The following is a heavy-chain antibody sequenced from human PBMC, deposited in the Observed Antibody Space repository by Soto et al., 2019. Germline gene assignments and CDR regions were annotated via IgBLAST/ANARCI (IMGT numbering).Heavy chain of an antibody. D-gene: IGHD2-15*01. CDR1: GFTFSSYS. V-gene: IGHV3-48*01. J-gene: IGHJ5*02. Sequence: GGSLRLSCAASGFTFSSYSMNWVRQAPGKGLEWVSYISSSSSTIYYADSVKGRFTISRDNAKNSLYLQMNSLRAEDTAVYYCARSYPALGYCSGGSCTFAPWGQGTLVTVSS. CDR2: ISSSSSTI. CDR3: ARSYPALGYCSGGSCTFAP.